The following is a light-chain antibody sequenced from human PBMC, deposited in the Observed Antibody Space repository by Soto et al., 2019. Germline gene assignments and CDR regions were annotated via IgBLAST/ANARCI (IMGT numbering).Light chain of an antibody. CDR3: QQYNNWSPWT. V-gene: IGKV3-15*01. CDR1: QSVSSN. CDR2: GAS. Sequence: EIVMTQSPATLSVSPGERATLSCRASQSVSSNLAWYQQKPGQAPRLLIYGASTRGTGIPARFSGSGSGTEVTLTISSLQSEDFAVSYCQQYNNWSPWTFGQGTKVEIK. J-gene: IGKJ1*01.